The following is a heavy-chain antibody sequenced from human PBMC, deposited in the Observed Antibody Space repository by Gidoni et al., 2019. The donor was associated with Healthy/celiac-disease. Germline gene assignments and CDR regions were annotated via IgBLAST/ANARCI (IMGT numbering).Heavy chain of an antibody. CDR2: IYTSGST. Sequence: QVQLQESGPGLVKPSETLSLTCTVSGGSISSYYWSWIRQPAGKGLEWIGRIYTSGSTNYNPSLKSRVTMSVDTSKNQFSLKLSSVTAADTAVYYCARDNVSSGWYDWYFDLWGRGTLVTVSS. CDR1: GGSISSYY. V-gene: IGHV4-4*07. J-gene: IGHJ2*01. D-gene: IGHD6-19*01. CDR3: ARDNVSSGWYDWYFDL.